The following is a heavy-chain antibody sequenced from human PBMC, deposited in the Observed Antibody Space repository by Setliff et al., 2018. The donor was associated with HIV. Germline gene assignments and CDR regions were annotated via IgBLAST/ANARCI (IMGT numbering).Heavy chain of an antibody. J-gene: IGHJ4*02. Sequence: AGGSLRLSCAASGFTVSSNYMSWVRQAPGKGLEWVSVIYSGGSTYYADSVKGRFSISRDNSKNTLYLQMNSLRAEDTAVYYCAKDLVYYDSSGDLDYWGQGALVTVSS. CDR1: GFTVSSNY. V-gene: IGHV3-53*01. CDR2: IYSGGST. D-gene: IGHD3-22*01. CDR3: AKDLVYYDSSGDLDY.